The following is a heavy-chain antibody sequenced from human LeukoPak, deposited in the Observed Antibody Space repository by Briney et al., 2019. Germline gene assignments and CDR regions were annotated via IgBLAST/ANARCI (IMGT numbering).Heavy chain of an antibody. Sequence: SVKVSCKASGGTFSSYAISWVRQALGQGLEWMGRIIPILGIANYAQKFQGRVTITADKSTSTAYMELSSLRAEDTAVYYCARRTAGDWEKYYFDYWGQGTLVTVSS. J-gene: IGHJ4*02. CDR1: GGTFSSYA. CDR3: ARRTAGDWEKYYFDY. CDR2: IIPILGIA. D-gene: IGHD3-10*01. V-gene: IGHV1-69*04.